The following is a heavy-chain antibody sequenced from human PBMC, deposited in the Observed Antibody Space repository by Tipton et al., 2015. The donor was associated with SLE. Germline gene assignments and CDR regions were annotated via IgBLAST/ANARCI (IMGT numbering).Heavy chain of an antibody. V-gene: IGHV4-38-2*01. Sequence: TLSLTCAVSGFSISSGQYWGWLRQPPGKGLEWIGFAYPSGRKYYHPSLKSRVNMSLDTSKNLLFVNLRSVTAADTAMYYCARGTYYDILDGFSFDVWGHGTLVTVSS. D-gene: IGHD3-9*01. CDR3: ARGTYYDILDGFSFDV. CDR2: AYPSGRK. J-gene: IGHJ3*01. CDR1: GFSISSGQY.